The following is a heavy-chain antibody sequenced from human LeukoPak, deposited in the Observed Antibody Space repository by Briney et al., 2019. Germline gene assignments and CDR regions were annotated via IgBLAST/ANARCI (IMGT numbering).Heavy chain of an antibody. CDR3: ARSIYVGQLDY. Sequence: SETLSLTCTVSGGSISSYYWSWIRQPPGKGLEWIGYIYYSGSTNYNPSLKSRVTISVDTSKNQFSLKLSSVTAADTAVYYCARSIYVGQLDYWGQGTLVTVSS. V-gene: IGHV4-59*01. D-gene: IGHD5/OR15-5a*01. CDR2: IYYSGST. CDR1: GGSISSYY. J-gene: IGHJ4*02.